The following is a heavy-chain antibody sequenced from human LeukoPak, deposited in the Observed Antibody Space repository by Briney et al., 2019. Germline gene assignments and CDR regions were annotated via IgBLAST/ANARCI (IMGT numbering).Heavy chain of an antibody. V-gene: IGHV4-59*01. J-gene: IGHJ4*02. CDR3: ARASMRRRDGYNRHYEIDY. CDR2: VYYSDKT. D-gene: IGHD5-24*01. Sequence: SETLSLTCAVYGGSFSGYYWSWIRQPPGKALEWIGYVYYSDKTHYNPSLKSRVFISVDTSQNQFSLRLSSVTAADTAVYYCARASMRRRDGYNRHYEIDYWGQGTLVTVS. CDR1: GGSFSGYY.